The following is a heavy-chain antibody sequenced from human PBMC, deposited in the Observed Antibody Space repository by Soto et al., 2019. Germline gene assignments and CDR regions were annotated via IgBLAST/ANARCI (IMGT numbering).Heavy chain of an antibody. J-gene: IGHJ6*03. Sequence: QVQLVQSGAEVKKPGASVKVSCKTSCYTFTSYGVSWVRQAPGQGLEWMGWISGYNGDTNYAQKFKARITMTTDTSTSTAYMELRSLRSDDKAVYYCERELPARMDVWGKGTSVTVSS. CDR1: CYTFTSYG. CDR2: ISGYNGDT. CDR3: ERELPARMDV. V-gene: IGHV1-18*01.